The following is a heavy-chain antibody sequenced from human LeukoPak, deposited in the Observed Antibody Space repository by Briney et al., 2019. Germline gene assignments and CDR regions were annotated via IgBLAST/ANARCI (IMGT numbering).Heavy chain of an antibody. CDR2: ISSSGSTI. CDR3: ARDYLSGGGFDY. Sequence: GGSLRLSCAASGFTFSSYEMNWVRQAPGKGLEGVSYISSSGSTIYYADSVKGRFNISRDNAKNSLYLQMNSLRGEDTAVYYCARDYLSGGGFDYWGQGTLVTVSS. CDR1: GFTFSSYE. V-gene: IGHV3-48*03. J-gene: IGHJ4*02. D-gene: IGHD3-10*01.